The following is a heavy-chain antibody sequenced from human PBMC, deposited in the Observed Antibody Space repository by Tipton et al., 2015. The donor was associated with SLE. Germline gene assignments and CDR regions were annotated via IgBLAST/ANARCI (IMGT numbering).Heavy chain of an antibody. CDR1: GGSISSYS. CDR3: ARDPTRSSPPDAFDI. J-gene: IGHJ3*02. Sequence: TLSLTCTVSGGSISSYSWSWIRQPPGKGLEWLGYIYYSGSTNYTPSLKSRVTISVDTSKNQFSLKLSSVTAADTAVYYCARDPTRSSPPDAFDIWGQGTMVTVSS. D-gene: IGHD6-13*01. V-gene: IGHV4-59*01. CDR2: IYYSGST.